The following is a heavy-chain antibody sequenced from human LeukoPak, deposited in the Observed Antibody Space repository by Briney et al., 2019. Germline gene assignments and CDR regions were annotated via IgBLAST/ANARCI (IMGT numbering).Heavy chain of an antibody. D-gene: IGHD3-10*01. V-gene: IGHV4-39*07. J-gene: IGHJ6*03. CDR1: GGSISSSSYY. CDR3: ARGRLWFGESHYYYYYMDV. Sequence: SETLSLTCTVSGGSISSSSYYWGWIRQPPGKGLEWIGSIYYSGSTYYNPSLKSRVTISVDTSKNQFSLKLSSVTAADTAVYYCARGRLWFGESHYYYYYMDVWGKGTTVTVSS. CDR2: IYYSGST.